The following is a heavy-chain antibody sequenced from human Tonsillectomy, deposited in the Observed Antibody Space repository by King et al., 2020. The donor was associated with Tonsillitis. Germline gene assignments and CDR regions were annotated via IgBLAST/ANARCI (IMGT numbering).Heavy chain of an antibody. D-gene: IGHD6-19*01. Sequence: VQLVQSGAEVKKPGASVKVSCEASGYTFTSYDINWVRQATGQGLEWMGWMNPNSGNTAYAQKFQGRVTMTRNTSISTAYMELISLRSEDTAVYYCARGVDTSGWLDYYYYGMDVWGQGTTVTVSS. CDR3: ARGVDTSGWLDYYYYGMDV. J-gene: IGHJ6*02. CDR1: GYTFTSYD. CDR2: MNPNSGNT. V-gene: IGHV1-8*01.